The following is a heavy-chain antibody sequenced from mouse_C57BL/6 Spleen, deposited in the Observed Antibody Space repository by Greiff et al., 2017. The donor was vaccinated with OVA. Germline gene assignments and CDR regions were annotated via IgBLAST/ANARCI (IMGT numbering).Heavy chain of an antibody. CDR3: ARSGYGSILARYAMDY. CDR1: GYAFSSYW. J-gene: IGHJ4*01. D-gene: IGHD1-1*01. Sequence: QVQLQQSGAELVKPGASVKISCKASGYAFSSYWMNWVKQRPGKGLEWIGQIYPGDGDTNYNGKFKGKATLTADKSSSTAYMQLSSLTSEDSAVYFCARSGYGSILARYAMDYWGQGTSVTVSS. CDR2: IYPGDGDT. V-gene: IGHV1-80*01.